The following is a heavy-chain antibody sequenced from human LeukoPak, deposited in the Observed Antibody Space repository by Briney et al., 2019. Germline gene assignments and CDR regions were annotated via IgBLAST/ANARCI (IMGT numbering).Heavy chain of an antibody. D-gene: IGHD4-23*01. J-gene: IGHJ4*02. V-gene: IGHV4-39*01. CDR3: ARHAYGGNFDY. Sequence: SETLSLTCTASGDSISSSSYYWVWIRQPPGKGLEYIGNIYYTGSTSYNPSLKSRVTISVDTSKNQFSLKLSSVTAADTAVYYCARHAYGGNFDYWGQGTLVTVSS. CDR1: GDSISSSSYY. CDR2: IYYTGST.